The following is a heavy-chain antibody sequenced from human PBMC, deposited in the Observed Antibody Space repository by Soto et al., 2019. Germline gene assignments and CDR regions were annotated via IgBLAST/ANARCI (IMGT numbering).Heavy chain of an antibody. CDR2: IVVGSGNT. CDR3: ATHREGATHYFDY. V-gene: IGHV1-58*01. D-gene: IGHD1-26*01. J-gene: IGHJ4*02. Sequence: QMQLVQSGPEVKKPGTSVKVSCKASTFTFTSSAVQWVRQARGQRLEWIGWIVVGSGNTKYAQNFQERVTITSDMSSGTAYLELSSLRSEDTTVYYCATHREGATHYFDYCGQVTLLTVSS. CDR1: TFTFTSSA.